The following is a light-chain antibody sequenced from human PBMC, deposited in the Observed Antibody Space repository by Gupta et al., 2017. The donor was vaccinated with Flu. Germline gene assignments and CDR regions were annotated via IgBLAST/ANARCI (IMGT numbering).Light chain of an antibody. Sequence: DIVLTQSPDSLAVSLGERATINCKSSQSVVYSSNNENYLAWYQQKPGQPPKRLIYWASTRESGVPDRFSGSGSGTDFTLTISSLQAEDVAVYYCQQFRGSPRTFGQGTKVEIK. J-gene: IGKJ1*01. CDR2: WAS. CDR3: QQFRGSPRT. CDR1: QSVVYSSNNENY. V-gene: IGKV4-1*01.